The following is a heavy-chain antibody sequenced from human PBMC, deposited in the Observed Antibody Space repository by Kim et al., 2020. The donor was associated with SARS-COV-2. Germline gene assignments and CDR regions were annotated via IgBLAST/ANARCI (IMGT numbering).Heavy chain of an antibody. J-gene: IGHJ3*02. D-gene: IGHD6-13*01. CDR3: ARAVGSSPLDAFDI. CDR2: INSDGSST. V-gene: IGHV3-74*01. Sequence: GGSLRLSCAASGFTFSSYWMHWVRQAPGKGLVWVSRINSDGSSTSYADSVKGRFTISRDNAKNTLYLQMNSLRAEDTAVYYCARAVGSSPLDAFDIWGQGTMVTVSS. CDR1: GFTFSSYW.